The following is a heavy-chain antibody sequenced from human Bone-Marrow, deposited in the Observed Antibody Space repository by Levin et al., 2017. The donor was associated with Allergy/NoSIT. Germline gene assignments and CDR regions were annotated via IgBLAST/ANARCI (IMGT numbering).Heavy chain of an antibody. CDR1: GGSISSYY. CDR2: VYYSGST. Sequence: SETLSLTCTVSGGSISSYYFXWIRXXXXKGLEWIGYVYYSGSTNYNPSLKSRVTISVDTSKNQFSLKLSSVPAADPAVYYCARQKYCSSSICYTRDYYYGMDVWGQGTTVTVSS. D-gene: IGHD2-2*02. V-gene: IGHV4-59*08. J-gene: IGHJ6*02. CDR3: ARQKYCSSSICYTRDYYYGMDV.